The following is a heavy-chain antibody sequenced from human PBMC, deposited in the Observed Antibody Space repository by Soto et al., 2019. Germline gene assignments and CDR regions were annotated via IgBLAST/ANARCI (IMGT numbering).Heavy chain of an antibody. CDR2: IYWDDDK. J-gene: IGHJ5*02. Sequence: QITLKESGPTLVKPTQTLTLTCTFSGFSLSTSGVGVGWIRQPPGKALEWLALIYWDDDKRYSPSLKSRLTITKHTSKNQVVLTITNMDPVDTATYYCAHSWVWLRFGAWFDPWGQGTLVTVSS. D-gene: IGHD5-12*01. CDR1: GFSLSTSGVG. V-gene: IGHV2-5*02. CDR3: AHSWVWLRFGAWFDP.